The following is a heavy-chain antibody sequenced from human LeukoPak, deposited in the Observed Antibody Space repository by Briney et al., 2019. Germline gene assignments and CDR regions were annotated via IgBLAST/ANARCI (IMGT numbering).Heavy chain of an antibody. CDR2: ISAYNGNT. J-gene: IGHJ5*02. CDR3: AREGYCSGGTCYSTMNWFDP. Sequence: ASVKVSCKASGYRFTSYGITWVRQAPGQGLEWMGWISAYNGNTDYAQKLQGRVTLTTDTSTSTAYMELRSLRSDDTAVYYCAREGYCSGGTCYSTMNWFDPWGQGTLVTVSS. D-gene: IGHD2-15*01. V-gene: IGHV1-18*01. CDR1: GYRFTSYG.